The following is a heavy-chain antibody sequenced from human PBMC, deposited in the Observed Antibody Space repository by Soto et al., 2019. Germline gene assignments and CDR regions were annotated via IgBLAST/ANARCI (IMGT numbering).Heavy chain of an antibody. J-gene: IGHJ6*02. Sequence: PGGSLRLSCAASGFTFSSYSMNWVRQAPGKGLEWVSYISSSSSTIYYADSVKGRFTISRDNAKNSLYLQMNSLRDEDTAVYYCAREGGYCSSTSCFGDYYYGMDVWGQGTTVTVSS. V-gene: IGHV3-48*02. CDR3: AREGGYCSSTSCFGDYYYGMDV. CDR1: GFTFSSYS. D-gene: IGHD2-2*01. CDR2: ISSSSSTI.